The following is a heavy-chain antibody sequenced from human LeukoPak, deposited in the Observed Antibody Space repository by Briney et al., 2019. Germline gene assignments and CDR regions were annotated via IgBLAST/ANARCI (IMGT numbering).Heavy chain of an antibody. CDR3: STVAVTMVRGVIIITRSFDY. CDR2: IKSKTDGGTT. J-gene: IGHJ4*02. D-gene: IGHD3-10*01. V-gene: IGHV3-15*01. CDR1: GFTFSNYA. Sequence: GGSLRLSCAASGFTFSNYAMSWVRQAPGMGLEWVGRIKSKTDGGTTDYAAPVKGRFTISRDDSKNTLYLQMNSLKTEDTAVYYCSTVAVTMVRGVIIITRSFDYWGQGTLVTVSS.